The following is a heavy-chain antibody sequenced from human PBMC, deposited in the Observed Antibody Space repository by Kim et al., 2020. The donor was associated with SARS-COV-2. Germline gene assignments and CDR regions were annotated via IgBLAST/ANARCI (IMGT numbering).Heavy chain of an antibody. J-gene: IGHJ6*02. Sequence: GGSLRLSCAASGFTFSSYDMNWVRQAPGKGLEWVSYISSSGSTIYYADSVKGRFTISRDNAKNSLYLQMNSLRAEDTAVYYCARGYNWKDDLYYYGMDVWGQGTTVTVSS. V-gene: IGHV3-48*03. CDR1: GFTFSSYD. CDR3: ARGYNWKDDLYYYGMDV. D-gene: IGHD1-20*01. CDR2: ISSSGSTI.